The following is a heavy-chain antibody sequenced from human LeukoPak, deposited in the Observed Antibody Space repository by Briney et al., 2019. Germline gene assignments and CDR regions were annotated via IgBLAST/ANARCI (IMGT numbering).Heavy chain of an antibody. D-gene: IGHD3-10*01. CDR2: ISSSSSYI. CDR1: GFTFDDYG. J-gene: IGHJ2*01. CDR3: ARDRKPLDYYGSGSWYFDL. V-gene: IGHV3-21*01. Sequence: GGSLRLSCAASGFTFDDYGMSWVRQAPGKGLEWVSSISSSSSYIYYADSVKGRFTISRDNAKNSLYLQMNSLRAEDTAVYYCARDRKPLDYYGSGSWYFDLWGRGTLVTVSS.